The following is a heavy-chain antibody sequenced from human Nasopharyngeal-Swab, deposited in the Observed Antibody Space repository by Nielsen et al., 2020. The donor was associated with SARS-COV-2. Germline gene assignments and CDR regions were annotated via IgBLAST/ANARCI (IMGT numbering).Heavy chain of an antibody. J-gene: IGHJ6*02. V-gene: IGHV3-73*01. D-gene: IGHD3-10*01. CDR3: TRALEGSGPSSYYGMDV. Sequence: VREMPGEGLEWVGRIRSKANSYATAYAASVKGRFTISRDDSKNTAYLQMNSLKTEDTAVYYCTRALEGSGPSSYYGMDVWGQGTTVTVSS. CDR2: IRSKANSYAT.